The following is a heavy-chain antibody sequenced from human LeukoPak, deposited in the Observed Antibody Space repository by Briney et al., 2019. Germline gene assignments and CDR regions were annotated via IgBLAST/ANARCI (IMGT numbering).Heavy chain of an antibody. J-gene: IGHJ5*02. V-gene: IGHV1-8*01. Sequence: ASVKVSCKASGYTFTSYDINWVRQATGQGLEWMGWMNPNRGNTGYAQKFQGRVTMTRNTSISTAYMELSSLRSEDTAVYYCARGVVVVAATHVFDPWGQGTLVTVSS. CDR3: ARGVVVVAATHVFDP. CDR2: MNPNRGNT. CDR1: GYTFTSYD. D-gene: IGHD2-15*01.